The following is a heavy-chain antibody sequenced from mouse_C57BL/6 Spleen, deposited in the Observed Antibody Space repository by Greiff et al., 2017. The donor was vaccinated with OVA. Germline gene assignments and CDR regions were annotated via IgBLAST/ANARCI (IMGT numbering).Heavy chain of an antibody. J-gene: IGHJ2*01. V-gene: IGHV5-17*01. Sequence: EVKLMESGGGLVKPGGSLKLSCAASGFTFSDYGMHWVRQAPEKGLEWVAYISSGSSTIYYADTVKGRFTISRDNAKNTLFLQMTSLRSEDTAMYYCARPYYYGSSYHFDYWGQGTTLTVSS. CDR3: ARPYYYGSSYHFDY. D-gene: IGHD1-1*01. CDR2: ISSGSSTI. CDR1: GFTFSDYG.